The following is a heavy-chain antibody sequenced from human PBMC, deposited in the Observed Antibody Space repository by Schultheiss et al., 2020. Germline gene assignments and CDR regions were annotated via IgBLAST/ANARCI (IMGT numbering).Heavy chain of an antibody. CDR3: ARHKCNGSGRCRGADYYYYYMDV. CDR1: GFTFSTYW. J-gene: IGHJ6*03. V-gene: IGHV3-7*01. D-gene: IGHD3-10*01. Sequence: GGSLRLSCAVSGFTFSTYWMSWVRRAPGKGLEWVANIKQDASEKYYVDSVKGRFTISRDNSKNSVYLQMNSLRAEDTAVYYCARHKCNGSGRCRGADYYYYYMDVWGKGTTVTVSS. CDR2: IKQDASEK.